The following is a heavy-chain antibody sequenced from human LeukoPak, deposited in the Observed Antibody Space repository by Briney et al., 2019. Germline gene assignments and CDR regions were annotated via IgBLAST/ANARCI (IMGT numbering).Heavy chain of an antibody. CDR1: GESFSGYY. J-gene: IGHJ4*01. Sequence: SETLSIPCADYGESFSGYYWSWIRQPPGKGLEWIGEINHSGSTNYNPSLKSRVTISVDPSKNQFSLKLSSVTAADTAVSYCARGLYSRSYYYWGHATQDNVCS. V-gene: IGHV4-34*01. CDR3: ARGLYSRSYYY. CDR2: INHSGST. D-gene: IGHD1-26*01.